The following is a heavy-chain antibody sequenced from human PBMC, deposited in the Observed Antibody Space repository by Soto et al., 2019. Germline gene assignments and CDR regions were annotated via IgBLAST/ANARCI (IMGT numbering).Heavy chain of an antibody. CDR3: VNDIR. V-gene: IGHV3-74*01. D-gene: IGHD1-1*01. Sequence: EVQLVESGGGLVQPGGSLRLSCAASGFSFSSQWMYWVRQSPGKGPVWVSYINNDGSRIGYADSVKGRFTISRDNAKNTLYLQMNSLRVEDTAVYYCVNDIRWGRGTLVTVSS. J-gene: IGHJ4*02. CDR2: INNDGSRI. CDR1: GFSFSSQW.